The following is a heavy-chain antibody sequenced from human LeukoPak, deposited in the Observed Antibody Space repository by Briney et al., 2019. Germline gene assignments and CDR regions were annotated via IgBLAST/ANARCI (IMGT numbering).Heavy chain of an antibody. CDR1: GFTVSSNY. D-gene: IGHD5-18*01. CDR3: AKDRRGYSYGPIDY. Sequence: PGGSLRLSCAASGFTVSSNYMHWVRQAPGKGLEWVAFIRYDGSNKYYADSVKGRFTISRDNSKNTLYLQMNSLRAEDTAVYYCAKDRRGYSYGPIDYWGQGTLVTVSS. CDR2: IRYDGSNK. V-gene: IGHV3-30*02. J-gene: IGHJ4*02.